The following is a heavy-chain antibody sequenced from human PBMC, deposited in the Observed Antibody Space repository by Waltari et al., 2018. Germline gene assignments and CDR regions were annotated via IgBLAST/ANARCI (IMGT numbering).Heavy chain of an antibody. CDR2: IYYSGST. Sequence: QVQLQESGPGLVKPSETLSLNCTVSGGSISSPYWTWIRQPPGKGLEWIGYIYYSGSTNYNPALKSRVTISVDTSKNQFSLKLSSVTAADTAVYYCARGRDGYNYYYFDYWGQGTLVTVSS. D-gene: IGHD5-12*01. V-gene: IGHV4-59*11. CDR1: GGSISSPY. CDR3: ARGRDGYNYYYFDY. J-gene: IGHJ4*02.